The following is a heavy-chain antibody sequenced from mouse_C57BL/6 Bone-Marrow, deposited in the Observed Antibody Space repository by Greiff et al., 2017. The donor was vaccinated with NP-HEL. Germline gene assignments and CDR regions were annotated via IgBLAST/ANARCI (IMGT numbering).Heavy chain of an antibody. Sequence: QVQLQQSGAELVKPGASVKLSCKASGYTFTEYTIHWVKQRPGQGLEWIGWFYPGSGSIKYNEKFKDKATLTADKSSSTVYMELSRLTSEDSAVYLGAKHERVTGTFGYGGQGTALTVSS. CDR1: GYTFTEYT. CDR3: AKHERVTGTFGY. V-gene: IGHV1-62-2*01. CDR2: FYPGSGSI. D-gene: IGHD2-1*01. J-gene: IGHJ2*01.